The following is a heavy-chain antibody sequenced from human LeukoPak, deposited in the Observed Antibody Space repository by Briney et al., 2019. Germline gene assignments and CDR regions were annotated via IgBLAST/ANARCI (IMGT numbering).Heavy chain of an antibody. D-gene: IGHD3-3*01. J-gene: IGHJ4*02. CDR3: ERYGFWSGLPY. Sequence: ASVKVSCMASGYTFTGYYMHWVRQAPGQGLEWMGWIYPNRGGTNYAQKFQGRVTMTRDTSISTAYMELRRLGSDDTAVYYCERYGFWSGLPYWGQGTLVTVSS. V-gene: IGHV1-2*02. CDR2: IYPNRGGT. CDR1: GYTFTGYY.